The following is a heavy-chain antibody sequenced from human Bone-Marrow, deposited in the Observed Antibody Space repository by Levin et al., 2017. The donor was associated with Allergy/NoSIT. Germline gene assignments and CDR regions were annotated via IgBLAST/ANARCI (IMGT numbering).Heavy chain of an antibody. Sequence: GESLKISCKSSGYNFITYWIGWVRQMPGKGLEWMGIIYPGDSNTRYSPSLQGQVTFSVDKSISTAYLQWSSLKASDTAMYYCVRHGSSSCDHWGQGTLVTVSS. CDR1: GYNFITYW. CDR3: VRHGSSSCDH. CDR2: IYPGDSNT. V-gene: IGHV5-51*01. J-gene: IGHJ4*02. D-gene: IGHD6-13*01.